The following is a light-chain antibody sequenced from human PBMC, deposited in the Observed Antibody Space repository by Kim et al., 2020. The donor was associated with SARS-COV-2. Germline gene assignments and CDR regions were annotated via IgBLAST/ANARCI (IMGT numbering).Light chain of an antibody. Sequence: PGERATLSCRASHNIDTSFAWYQQTPGRAPRLLIYDAAIRAAGIPDRCSASGSGTDFTLTIGSLAPEDFAVYYCQQRGNWPPALTFGGGTKVDIK. V-gene: IGKV3-11*01. CDR2: DAA. CDR3: QQRGNWPPALT. CDR1: HNIDTS. J-gene: IGKJ4*01.